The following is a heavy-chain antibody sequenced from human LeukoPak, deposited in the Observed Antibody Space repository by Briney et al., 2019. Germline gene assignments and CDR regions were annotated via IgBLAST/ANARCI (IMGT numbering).Heavy chain of an antibody. CDR1: GFTFSSYA. Sequence: GGSLRLSCAASGFTFSSYAMSWVRQAPGKGLEWVSAISSSGGSTYYADSVKGRFTISRDNSKNTLYLQMNSLRAEDTAIYYCAKGVVVTALFDYWGQGTLVTVSS. D-gene: IGHD2-21*02. J-gene: IGHJ4*02. CDR3: AKGVVVTALFDY. V-gene: IGHV3-23*01. CDR2: ISSSGGST.